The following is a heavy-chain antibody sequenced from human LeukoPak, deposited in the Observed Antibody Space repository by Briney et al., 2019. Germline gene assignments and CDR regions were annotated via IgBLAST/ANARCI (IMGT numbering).Heavy chain of an antibody. V-gene: IGHV1-18*01. J-gene: IGHJ5*02. D-gene: IGHD3-3*02. CDR1: GYTFTSYG. CDR3: ARAFSPGPEGNWFDP. CDR2: ISAYNGNT. Sequence: GASVKVSCKASGYTFTSYGISWVRQAPGQGLEWMGWISAYNGNTNYAQKLQGRVTMTTDTSTSTAYMELRSLRSDDTAVYYCARAFSPGPEGNWFDPWGQGTLVTVSS.